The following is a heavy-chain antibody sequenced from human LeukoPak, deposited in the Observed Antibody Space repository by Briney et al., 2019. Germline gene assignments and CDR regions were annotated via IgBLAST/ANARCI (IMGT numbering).Heavy chain of an antibody. V-gene: IGHV4-4*02. CDR1: GGSITNTNY. CDR2: VNLQGST. Sequence: SETLSLTCGVSGGSITNTNYWTWVRQPPGKGLEWIGEVNLQGSTNYNPSLMGRVAISVDTSENHIPLQLTSVTAADTAVYYCAREGGPYRPLDYSGQGTLVTVSS. J-gene: IGHJ4*02. CDR3: AREGGPYRPLDY.